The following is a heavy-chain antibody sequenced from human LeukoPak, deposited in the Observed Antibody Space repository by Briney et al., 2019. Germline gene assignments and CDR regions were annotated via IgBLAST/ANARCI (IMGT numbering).Heavy chain of an antibody. CDR3: VRVSGTRQLDY. Sequence: SETLSLTCAVSGGSISSGGYSWSWIRQPPGKGLEWIGYIYHSGSTYYNPSLKSRVTISVDRSKNQFSLKLSSVTAADTAVYYCVRVSGTRQLDYWGQGTLVTVSS. V-gene: IGHV4-30-2*01. CDR1: GGSISSGGYS. CDR2: IYHSGST. J-gene: IGHJ4*02. D-gene: IGHD1-14*01.